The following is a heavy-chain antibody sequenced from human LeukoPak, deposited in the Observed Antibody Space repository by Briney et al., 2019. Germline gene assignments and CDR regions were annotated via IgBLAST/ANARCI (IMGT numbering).Heavy chain of an antibody. CDR3: ARGKQWLAPRRAFDI. CDR2: INHSGST. D-gene: IGHD6-19*01. Sequence: PSETLSLTCAVYGGSFSGYYWSWIRQPPGKGLEWIGEINHSGSTNYNPSLKSRVTTSVDTSKNQFSLKLSSVTAADTAVYYCARGKQWLAPRRAFDIWGQGTMVTVSS. CDR1: GGSFSGYY. J-gene: IGHJ3*02. V-gene: IGHV4-34*01.